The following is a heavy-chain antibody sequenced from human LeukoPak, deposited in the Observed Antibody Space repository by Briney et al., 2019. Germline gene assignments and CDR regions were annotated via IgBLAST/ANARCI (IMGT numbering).Heavy chain of an antibody. D-gene: IGHD5-12*01. J-gene: IGHJ4*02. Sequence: GESLRISCKGSGYSFTSYWISWVRQMPGKGLEWMGRIDPSYSYTNYSPSFQGHVTISADKSISTAYLQWSSLKASDTAMYYCARLPTWDIVAPRERAVIDYWGQGTLVTVSS. CDR2: IDPSYSYT. CDR1: GYSFTSYW. CDR3: ARLPTWDIVAPRERAVIDY. V-gene: IGHV5-10-1*01.